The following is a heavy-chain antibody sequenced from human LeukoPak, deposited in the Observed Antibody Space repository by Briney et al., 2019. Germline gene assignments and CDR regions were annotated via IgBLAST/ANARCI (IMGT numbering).Heavy chain of an antibody. CDR1: GFTFSSYG. Sequence: GGSLRLSCAASGFTFSSYGMHWVRQAPGKGLEWVSCISSSGSTIYYADSVKGRFTISRDNAKNSLYLQMNSLRAEDTAVYYCASERGLRLSTGGYWGQGTLVTVSS. D-gene: IGHD4/OR15-4a*01. CDR3: ASERGLRLSTGGY. J-gene: IGHJ4*02. CDR2: ISSSGSTI. V-gene: IGHV3-48*04.